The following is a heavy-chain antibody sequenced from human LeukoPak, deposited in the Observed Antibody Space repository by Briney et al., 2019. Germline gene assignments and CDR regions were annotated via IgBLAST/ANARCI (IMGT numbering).Heavy chain of an antibody. J-gene: IGHJ3*02. CDR2: IKYDGSAE. CDR3: ARVAVAATGAFDM. D-gene: IGHD6-19*01. Sequence: GGSLRLSCVASRFTFTSYWVSWVRQGPGKGPEWVASIKYDGSAEQYVDSLKGRFTISRDNAKNSLYLQMNSLRAEDTAVYYCARVAVAATGAFDMWGQGTLVTVSS. V-gene: IGHV3-7*04. CDR1: RFTFTSYW.